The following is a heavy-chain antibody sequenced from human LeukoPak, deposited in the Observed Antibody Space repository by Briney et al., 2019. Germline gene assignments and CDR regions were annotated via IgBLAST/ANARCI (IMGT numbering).Heavy chain of an antibody. Sequence: SETLSLTCTVSGGSISSYYCGWIRQPPGKGLEWIGYIYYSGSTNYNPSLKSRVTISVDTSKNQFSLKLSSVTAADTAVYYCARAGGTLDYWGQGTLVTVSS. CDR3: ARAGGTLDY. V-gene: IGHV4-59*01. D-gene: IGHD2-15*01. J-gene: IGHJ4*02. CDR2: IYYSGST. CDR1: GGSISSYY.